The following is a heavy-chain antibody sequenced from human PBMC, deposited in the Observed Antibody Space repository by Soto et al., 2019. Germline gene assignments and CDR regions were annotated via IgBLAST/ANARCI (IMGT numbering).Heavy chain of an antibody. CDR3: ARDRCCSSTSCYGDWFDP. J-gene: IGHJ5*02. D-gene: IGHD2-2*01. CDR2: IYYSGST. CDR1: GGSFSGYY. Sequence: PSETLSLTCAVYGGSFSGYYRSWIRQPPGKGLEWIGYIYYSGSTNYNPSLKSRVTISVDTSKNQSSLKLSSMTAADTAVYYCARDRCCSSTSCYGDWFDPWGQGTLVTVSS. V-gene: IGHV4-59*01.